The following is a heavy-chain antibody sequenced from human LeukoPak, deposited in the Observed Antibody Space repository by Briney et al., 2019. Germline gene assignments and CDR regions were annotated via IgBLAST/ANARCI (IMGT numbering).Heavy chain of an antibody. CDR2: IETSGST. CDR1: GASISSGGYF. J-gene: IGHJ5*02. D-gene: IGHD2-8*01. V-gene: IGHV4-61*02. CDR3: ARALCINGICEWFDP. Sequence: PSETLSLTCTVSGASISSGGYFWSWIRQPAGKGVEWIGRIETSGSTNYNPSLKSRVTISVDTPKNHFSLKLRSLTAADTAVYYCARALCINGICEWFDPWGQGTLVTVSS.